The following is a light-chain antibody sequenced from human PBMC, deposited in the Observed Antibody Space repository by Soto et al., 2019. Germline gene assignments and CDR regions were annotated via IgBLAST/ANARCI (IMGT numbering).Light chain of an antibody. CDR2: GAS. Sequence: EIVLTQSPGTLSLSPGERATLSWRASQSVSSIYLAWYQQKPGQAPRPLIYGASSRAIGIPDRFSGSGSGTDFTLTISRLQPEDFAMYYCQQYGTSPWTFGQGTKVEIK. V-gene: IGKV3-20*01. CDR1: QSVSSIY. J-gene: IGKJ1*01. CDR3: QQYGTSPWT.